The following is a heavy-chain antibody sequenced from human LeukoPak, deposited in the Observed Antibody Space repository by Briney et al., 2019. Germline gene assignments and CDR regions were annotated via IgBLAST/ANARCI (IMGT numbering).Heavy chain of an antibody. V-gene: IGHV4-4*07. D-gene: IGHD6-13*01. CDR3: ARDLRQQRKNDAFDI. Sequence: PSETQPLTCTVSGGCIRRYYRSWIRQPAGKGLAWIGRIYTSRSTNYNPSLKSRVTMSVDTSKNQFSLKLSSVTAADTDVYYCARDLRQQRKNDAFDIWGQGTMVTVSS. J-gene: IGHJ3*02. CDR1: GGCIRRYY. CDR2: IYTSRST.